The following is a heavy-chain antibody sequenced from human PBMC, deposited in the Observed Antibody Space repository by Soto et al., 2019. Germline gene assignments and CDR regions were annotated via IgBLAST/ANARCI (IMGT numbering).Heavy chain of an antibody. CDR1: GFIFRTYS. J-gene: IGHJ3*01. D-gene: IGHD2-8*01. CDR3: ARDRARPTNAFEF. Sequence: EEQLVESGGGLVKPGGSLRLSCAASGFIFRTYSMSWVRQAPGKGLEWVSSISSSGTYIFYTDSVKGRFTISRDNAKNSLYIQTNSLRAEDTDVYYCARDRARPTNAFEFWGQGTLVTVSS. V-gene: IGHV3-21*01. CDR2: ISSSGTYI.